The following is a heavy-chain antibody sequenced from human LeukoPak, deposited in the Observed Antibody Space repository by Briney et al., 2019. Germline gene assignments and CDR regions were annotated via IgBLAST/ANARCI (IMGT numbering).Heavy chain of an antibody. Sequence: HWASVKVSCKASGYTFTSYGISWVRQAPGQGLEWMGWISAYNGNTNYAQKLQGRVTMTTDTSTRTAYMELRSLRSDDTAVYYCARDGVGLWSSLKLYYYFYYMDVWGKGTTVTVSS. J-gene: IGHJ6*03. CDR1: GYTFTSYG. CDR3: ARDGVGLWSSLKLYYYFYYMDV. V-gene: IGHV1-18*01. CDR2: ISAYNGNT. D-gene: IGHD3-3*01.